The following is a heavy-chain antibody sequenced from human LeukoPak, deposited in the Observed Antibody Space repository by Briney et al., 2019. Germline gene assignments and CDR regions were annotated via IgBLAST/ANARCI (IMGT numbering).Heavy chain of an antibody. CDR3: ARDRDSSDWYDY. J-gene: IGHJ4*02. Sequence: GSLRLSCAASGFTFSSYSMNWVRQAPGKGLEWVSSISSSSSYIYYADSVKGRFTISRDNAKNTLYLQMNSLRAEDTAVYYCARDRDSSDWYDYWGQGTLVTVSS. CDR2: ISSSSSYI. CDR1: GFTFSSYS. V-gene: IGHV3-21*01. D-gene: IGHD6-19*01.